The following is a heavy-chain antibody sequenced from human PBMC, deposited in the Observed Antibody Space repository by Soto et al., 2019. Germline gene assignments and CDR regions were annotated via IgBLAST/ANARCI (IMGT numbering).Heavy chain of an antibody. V-gene: IGHV4-39*01. D-gene: IGHD3-22*01. CDR2: IYYSGST. J-gene: IGHJ4*02. Sequence: SETLSLTCTVSGGSISSSSYYWGWIRQPPGKGLEWIGSIYYSGSTYYNPSLKSRVTISVDTSKNQFSLKLSSVTAADTAVYYCARLRITMIVVVITTLYFDYWGQGTMVTVYS. CDR1: GGSISSSSYY. CDR3: ARLRITMIVVVITTLYFDY.